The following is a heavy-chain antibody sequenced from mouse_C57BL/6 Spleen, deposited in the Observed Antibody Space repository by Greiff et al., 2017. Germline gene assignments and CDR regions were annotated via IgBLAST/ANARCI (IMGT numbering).Heavy chain of an antibody. CDR1: GYTFTSYW. CDR3: ARGITTGYYYAMDY. Sequence: QVQLKQPGAELVKPGASVKLSCKASGYTFTSYWMHWVKQRPGRGLEWIGRIDPNSGGTKYNEKFKSKATLTVDKPSSTAYMQLSSLTSEDSAVYYCARGITTGYYYAMDYWGQGTSVTVSS. J-gene: IGHJ4*01. D-gene: IGHD2-4*01. V-gene: IGHV1-72*01. CDR2: IDPNSGGT.